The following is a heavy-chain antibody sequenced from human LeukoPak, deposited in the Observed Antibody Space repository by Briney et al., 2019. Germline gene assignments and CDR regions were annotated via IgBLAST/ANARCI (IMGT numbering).Heavy chain of an antibody. CDR3: ASSLAALI. Sequence: GGSLRLSCSASGFTFSNYALHWVRQAPGKGLEYVSTISNNGATTYYADSVKGRFSISRDNAKNTLYLQMNSLRAEDTAVYYCASSLAALIWGQGTLVTVSS. J-gene: IGHJ4*02. D-gene: IGHD6-25*01. V-gene: IGHV3-64*04. CDR2: ISNNGATT. CDR1: GFTFSNYA.